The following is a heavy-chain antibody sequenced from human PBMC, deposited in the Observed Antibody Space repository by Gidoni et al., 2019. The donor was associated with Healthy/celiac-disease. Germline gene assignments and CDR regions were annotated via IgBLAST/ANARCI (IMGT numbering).Heavy chain of an antibody. J-gene: IGHJ4*02. CDR2: INHSGST. CDR3: ARGKWELPDY. Sequence: QVQLQQWGAGLLKPSETLSLTCAVYGGSFSGYYWSWIRQPPGKGLEWIGEINHSGSTNYNPSLKSRVTISVDTPKNQFSLKLSSVTAADTAVYYCARGKWELPDYWGQGTLVTVSS. D-gene: IGHD1-26*01. V-gene: IGHV4-34*01. CDR1: GGSFSGYY.